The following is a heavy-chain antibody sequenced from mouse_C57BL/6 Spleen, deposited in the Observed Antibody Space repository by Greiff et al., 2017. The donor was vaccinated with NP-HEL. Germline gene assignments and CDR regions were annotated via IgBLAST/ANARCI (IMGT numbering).Heavy chain of an antibody. V-gene: IGHV1-19*01. CDR2: INPYNGGT. CDR3: ARSGYSNPYYFDY. J-gene: IGHJ2*01. CDR1: GYTFTDYY. Sequence: VQLKESGPVLVKPGASVKMSCKASGYTFTDYYMNWVKQSHGKSLEWIGVINPYNGGTSYNQKFKGKATLTVDKSSSTAYMELNSLTSEDSAVYYCARSGYSNPYYFDYWGQGTTLTVSS. D-gene: IGHD2-5*01.